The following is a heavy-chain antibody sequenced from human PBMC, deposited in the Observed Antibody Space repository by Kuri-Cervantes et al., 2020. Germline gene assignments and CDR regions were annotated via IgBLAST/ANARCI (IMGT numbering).Heavy chain of an antibody. J-gene: IGHJ5*02. V-gene: IGHV1-69*02. CDR3: ATGPTSYVWGSYRYGWFDP. CDR2: IIPILGIA. CDR1: GGTFSSYT. Sequence: SVKVSCKASGGTFSSYTISWVRQAPGQGLEWMGRIIPILGIANYAQKFQGRVTITADKSTSTAYMELSSLRSEDTAVYYCATGPTSYVWGSYRYGWFDPWGQGTLVTVSS. D-gene: IGHD3-16*02.